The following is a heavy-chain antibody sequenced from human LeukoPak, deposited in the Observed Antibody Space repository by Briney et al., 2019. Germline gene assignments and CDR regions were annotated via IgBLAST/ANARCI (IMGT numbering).Heavy chain of an antibody. J-gene: IGHJ4*02. Sequence: ASVKVSCKASGYTFTIYYMHWVRQAPGQGLEWMGIINPSGGSTSYAQKFQGRVTMTRDTSTSTVYMELNSLRAEDTAVYYCAKGHYYGSGSYWVWGQGTLVTVSS. CDR3: AKGHYYGSGSYWV. D-gene: IGHD3-10*01. CDR2: INPSGGST. CDR1: GYTFTIYY. V-gene: IGHV1-46*01.